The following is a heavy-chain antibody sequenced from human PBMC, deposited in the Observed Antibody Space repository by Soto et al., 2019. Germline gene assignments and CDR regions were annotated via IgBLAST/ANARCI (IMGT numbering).Heavy chain of an antibody. CDR1: EFTFSNYW. Sequence: EVQLVESGGGLVQPGGSLRLSCAASEFTFSNYWMHWVRQAPGKGLVWVSRINGDGSTTNYADSVKGRFAISRDNAKSTLFLQMTGLSAEDTAVYYCARGGLRAYWFDPWGQGTLVTVSA. J-gene: IGHJ5*02. V-gene: IGHV3-74*01. CDR2: INGDGSTT. CDR3: ARGGLRAYWFDP. D-gene: IGHD5-12*01.